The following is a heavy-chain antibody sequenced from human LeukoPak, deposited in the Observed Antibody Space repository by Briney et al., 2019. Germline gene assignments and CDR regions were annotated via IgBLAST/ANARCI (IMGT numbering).Heavy chain of an antibody. CDR3: ARDLAWGAY. Sequence: SGGSLRLSCVASGFTFSIYTMSWVRQAPGKGLEWVSSITSSSSSIYSADSVKGRLTISRDNAKNSLYLEMNGLRDEDTAVYYCARDLAWGAYWGQVTLVTVSS. CDR2: ITSSSSSI. V-gene: IGHV3-21*01. D-gene: IGHD4/OR15-4a*01. CDR1: GFTFSIYT. J-gene: IGHJ4*02.